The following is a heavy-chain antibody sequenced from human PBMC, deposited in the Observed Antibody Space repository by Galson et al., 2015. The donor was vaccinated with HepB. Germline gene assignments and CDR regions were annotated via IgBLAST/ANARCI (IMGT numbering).Heavy chain of an antibody. CDR2: ISGSGGDT. CDR3: AKDPWGYNSGWTGTFDI. D-gene: IGHD6-19*01. CDR1: GFTFTNYA. Sequence: SLRLSCAASGFTFTNYAINWVRQAPGKGLEWVSTISGSGGDTLYADSVKGRFIISRDNSKNTLYLEMNSLRVDDTAVYSCAKDPWGYNSGWTGTFDIWGQGTLVTVSS. J-gene: IGHJ3*02. V-gene: IGHV3-23*01.